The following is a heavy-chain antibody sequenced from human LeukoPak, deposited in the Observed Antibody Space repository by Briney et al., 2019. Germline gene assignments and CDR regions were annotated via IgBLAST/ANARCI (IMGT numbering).Heavy chain of an antibody. Sequence: ASVKVSCTASGYTFTSYYMHWVRQAPGQGLEWMGIINPSGGSTSYAQKFQGRVTMTRDTSTSTVYMELSSLRSEDTAVYYCARGPPSNYDFWSGHPYYFDYWGQGTLVTVSS. J-gene: IGHJ4*02. D-gene: IGHD3-3*01. CDR2: INPSGGST. CDR1: GYTFTSYY. V-gene: IGHV1-46*01. CDR3: ARGPPSNYDFWSGHPYYFDY.